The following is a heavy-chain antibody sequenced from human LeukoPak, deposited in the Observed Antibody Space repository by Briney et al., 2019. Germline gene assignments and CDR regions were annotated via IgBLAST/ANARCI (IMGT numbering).Heavy chain of an antibody. V-gene: IGHV4-59*12. CDR1: GGSISTYY. CDR3: AKGGVGFDY. CDR2: IYYTGST. D-gene: IGHD3-16*01. J-gene: IGHJ4*02. Sequence: PSETLSLTCTVSGGSISTYYWSWIRQPPGKGLEWIGYIYYTGSTNYNPSLKSRVTISVDTSKNQFSLKLSSVTAADTAVYYCAKGGVGFDYWGQGTLVTVSS.